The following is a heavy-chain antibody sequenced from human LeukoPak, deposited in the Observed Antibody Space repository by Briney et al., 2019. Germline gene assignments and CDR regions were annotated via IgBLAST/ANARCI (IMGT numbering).Heavy chain of an antibody. V-gene: IGHV4-30-2*01. J-gene: IGHJ6*03. CDR2: IYHSGST. Sequence: PSQTLSLTCTVSGGSISSGGYYWSWIRQPPGKGLEWIGYIYHSGSTYYNPSLKSRVTISVDRSKNQFSLKLSSVTAADTAVYYCARVQRFLEYRDSADYYMDVWGKGTTVTVSS. D-gene: IGHD3-3*01. CDR3: ARVQRFLEYRDSADYYMDV. CDR1: GGSISSGGYY.